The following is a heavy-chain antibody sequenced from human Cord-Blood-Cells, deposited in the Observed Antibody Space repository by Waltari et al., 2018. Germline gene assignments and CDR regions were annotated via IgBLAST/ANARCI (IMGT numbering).Heavy chain of an antibody. J-gene: IGHJ5*02. CDR3: ARSGIAVAGVGWFDP. CDR1: GGTFSSYA. Sequence: VKVSCKASGGTFSSYAISWVRQAPGQGLEWMGGIIPIFGTANYAQKFQGRVTITADESTSTAYMELSSLRSEDTAVYYCARSGIAVAGVGWFDPWGQGTLVTVSS. CDR2: IIPIFGTA. V-gene: IGHV1-69*01. D-gene: IGHD6-19*01.